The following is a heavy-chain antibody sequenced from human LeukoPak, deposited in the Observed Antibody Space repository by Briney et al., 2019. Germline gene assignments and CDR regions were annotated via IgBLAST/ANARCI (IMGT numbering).Heavy chain of an antibody. J-gene: IGHJ4*02. Sequence: GRSLRLSCAASGFTFDDYAMHWVRQAPGKGLEWVSGISWNSGSIGYADSVKGRFTISRDNAKNSLYLQMDSLRAEDTALYYCAKAGYCSSTGCYNLDYWGQGTLVTVSS. V-gene: IGHV3-9*01. D-gene: IGHD2-2*02. CDR3: AKAGYCSSTGCYNLDY. CDR2: ISWNSGSI. CDR1: GFTFDDYA.